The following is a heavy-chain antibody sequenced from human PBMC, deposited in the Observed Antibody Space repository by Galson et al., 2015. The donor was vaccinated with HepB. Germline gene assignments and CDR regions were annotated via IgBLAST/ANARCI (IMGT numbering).Heavy chain of an antibody. CDR1: GYTFTSYG. CDR3: ARDLYCSSTSCYEYYYGMDV. V-gene: IGHV1-18*01. D-gene: IGHD2-2*01. CDR2: ISAYNGNT. J-gene: IGHJ6*02. Sequence: SVKVSCKASGYTFTSYGISWVRQAPGQGLEWMGWISAYNGNTNYAQKLQGRVTMTTDTSTSTAYMELRSLRSDDTAVYYCARDLYCSSTSCYEYYYGMDVWGQGTTVTVSS.